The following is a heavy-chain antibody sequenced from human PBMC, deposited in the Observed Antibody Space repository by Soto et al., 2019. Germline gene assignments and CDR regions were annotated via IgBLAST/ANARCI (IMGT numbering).Heavy chain of an antibody. J-gene: IGHJ4*02. CDR1: GFTFSSYG. CDR2: ISYDGSNK. CDR3: AKGRLRYFDWLSPLSSSFDY. V-gene: IGHV3-30*18. Sequence: QVQLVESGGGVVQPGRSLRLSCAASGFTFSSYGMHWVRQAPGKGLEWVAVISYDGSNKYYADSVKGRFTISRDNSKNTLYLQMNSLRAEDTAVYYCAKGRLRYFDWLSPLSSSFDYWGQGTLVTVSS. D-gene: IGHD3-9*01.